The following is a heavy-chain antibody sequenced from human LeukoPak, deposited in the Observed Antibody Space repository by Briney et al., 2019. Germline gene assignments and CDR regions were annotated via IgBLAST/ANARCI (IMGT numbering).Heavy chain of an antibody. Sequence: GASVKVSCKAAGYTFTSYYMHWVRQAPGQGLEWMGIINPSGGSTSYAQKFQGRVTMTRDMSTSTVYMELSSLRSEDTAVYYCARDSVLTYGSGSYYPDYWGQGTLVTVSS. J-gene: IGHJ4*02. CDR1: GYTFTSYY. V-gene: IGHV1-46*01. D-gene: IGHD3-10*01. CDR3: ARDSVLTYGSGSYYPDY. CDR2: INPSGGST.